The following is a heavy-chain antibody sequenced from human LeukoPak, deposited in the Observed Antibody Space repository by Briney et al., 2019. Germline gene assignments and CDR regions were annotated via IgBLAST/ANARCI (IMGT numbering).Heavy chain of an antibody. CDR3: GRDSAAYCGGDCYSYFDY. V-gene: IGHV3-11*01. J-gene: IGHJ4*02. CDR1: GFTFSDFY. Sequence: GGSLRLSCAASGFTFSDFYMSWIRQAPGKGLEWVSYISSSGNTKYYADSVKGRFTMSRDNAKNSLYLQMDSLRVEDTAVYYCGRDSAAYCGGDCYSYFDYWGQGTLVTVSS. CDR2: ISSSGNTK. D-gene: IGHD2-21*02.